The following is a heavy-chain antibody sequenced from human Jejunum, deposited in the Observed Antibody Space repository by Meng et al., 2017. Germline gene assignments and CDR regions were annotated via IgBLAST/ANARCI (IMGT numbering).Heavy chain of an antibody. CDR2: INGDGTNT. J-gene: IGHJ3*02. Sequence: QVGESGGGVFRPGVSLEPSFVGSGFSPRTYWMHWGRQVPGKGLVWVSNINGDGTNTKYADSVKGRFIISGDNAKNTLYLQMNSLRAEDTAVYYCARYSRSTCFDIWGQGTMVTVSS. D-gene: IGHD6-13*01. V-gene: IGHV3-74*03. CDR1: GFSPRTYW. CDR3: ARYSRSTCFDI.